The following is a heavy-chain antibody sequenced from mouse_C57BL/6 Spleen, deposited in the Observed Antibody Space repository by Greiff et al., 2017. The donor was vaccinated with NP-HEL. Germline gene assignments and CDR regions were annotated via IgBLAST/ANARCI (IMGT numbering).Heavy chain of an antibody. D-gene: IGHD2-3*01. J-gene: IGHJ3*01. CDR2: IWSGGST. V-gene: IGHV2-2*01. Sequence: VQLVESGPGLVQPSQCLSITCTVSGFSLTSYGVHWVRQSPGKGLEWLGVIWSGGSTDYNAAFISRLSISKDNSKSQVFFKMNRLQAEDAAIYYCARNIGNGYYLFAYWGQGTLVTVSA. CDR1: GFSLTSYG. CDR3: ARNIGNGYYLFAY.